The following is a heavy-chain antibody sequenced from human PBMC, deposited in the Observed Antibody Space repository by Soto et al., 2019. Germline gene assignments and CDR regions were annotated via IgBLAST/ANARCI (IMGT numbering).Heavy chain of an antibody. CDR1: GGSISSSSYY. CDR2: IYYSGST. Sequence: QLQLQESGPGLVKPSETLSLTCTVSGGSISSSSYYWGWIRQPPGKGLEWIGSIYYSGSTYYNPSLKSRVTISVDTSKNQFSLKLSSVTAADTAVYYCARHIRRRTGDANWFDPWGQGTLVTVSS. D-gene: IGHD1-26*01. CDR3: ARHIRRRTGDANWFDP. J-gene: IGHJ5*02. V-gene: IGHV4-39*01.